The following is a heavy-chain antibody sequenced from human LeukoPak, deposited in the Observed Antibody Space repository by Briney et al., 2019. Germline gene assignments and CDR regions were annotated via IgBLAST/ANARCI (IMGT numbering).Heavy chain of an antibody. D-gene: IGHD3-22*01. V-gene: IGHV3-23*01. CDR3: AKGGGLPEYYYEALAFDY. CDR2: ISNSGDNT. Sequence: PGGSLRLSCAASGLTFSTYAMSWVRQVPGKGLEWVSGISNSGDNTYYADSVKGRFTISRDNSRNTLSLQMNSLRAEDTAIYYCAKGGGLPEYYYEALAFDYWGQGTLVTVSS. J-gene: IGHJ4*02. CDR1: GLTFSTYA.